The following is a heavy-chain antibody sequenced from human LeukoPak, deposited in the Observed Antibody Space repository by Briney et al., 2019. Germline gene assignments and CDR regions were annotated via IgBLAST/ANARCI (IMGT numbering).Heavy chain of an antibody. J-gene: IGHJ4*02. CDR1: GFTFSSYE. V-gene: IGHV3-48*03. Sequence: GGSLRLSCAASGFTFSSYEMNWVRQAPGKGLEGVSYISSSGSTIYYADSVKGRFTISRDNAKNSLYLQMNSLRDEDTAVYYCASDNTLLYDSIGKPLDYWGQGTLVTVSS. CDR3: ASDNTLLYDSIGKPLDY. D-gene: IGHD3-22*01. CDR2: ISSSGSTI.